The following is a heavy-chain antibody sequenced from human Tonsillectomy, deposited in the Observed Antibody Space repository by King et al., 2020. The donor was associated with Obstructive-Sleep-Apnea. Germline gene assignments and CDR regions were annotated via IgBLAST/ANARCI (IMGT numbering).Heavy chain of an antibody. V-gene: IGHV1-8*01. D-gene: IGHD5-18*01. Sequence: VELVQSGAEVKKPGASVKFSCKASGYTFNSYDINWVRQATGKGLEWRGWRNPNSGNTGYAQKFNGRGTITRNTSMTTAYMELRSLTSEDTAVYYCVRERGYPDYWGQGTLVTVSS. CDR3: VRERGYPDY. J-gene: IGHJ4*02. CDR1: GYTFNSYD. CDR2: RNPNSGNT.